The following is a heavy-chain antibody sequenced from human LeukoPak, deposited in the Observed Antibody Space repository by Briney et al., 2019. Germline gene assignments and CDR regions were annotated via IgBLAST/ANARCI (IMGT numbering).Heavy chain of an antibody. D-gene: IGHD2-2*01. Sequence: SETLSLTCAVYGGSFSGYYWSWIRQPPGKGLEWIGEINHSGSTNYNPSLRSRVAMSLDKSNNQFYLRLSSVAAADTALYYCARAQEGCSRSSCYLGPWGQGTQVTVSS. CDR3: ARAQEGCSRSSCYLGP. V-gene: IGHV4-34*10. CDR1: GGSFSGYY. J-gene: IGHJ5*02. CDR2: INHSGST.